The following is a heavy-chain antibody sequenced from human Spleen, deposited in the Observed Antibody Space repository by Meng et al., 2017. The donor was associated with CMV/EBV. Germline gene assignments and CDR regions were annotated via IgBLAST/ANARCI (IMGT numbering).Heavy chain of an antibody. Sequence: ASVKVSCKASGYTFTRNGISWVRQAPGQGLEWMGWISTYNGNTKNAQKFQGRVTLTTDTSTSTAYMELRSLRSDDTAVYYCARLDYSSSSCDYWGQGTLVTVSS. CDR3: ARLDYSSSSCDY. D-gene: IGHD6-6*01. CDR1: GYTFTRNG. V-gene: IGHV1-18*01. CDR2: ISTYNGNT. J-gene: IGHJ4*02.